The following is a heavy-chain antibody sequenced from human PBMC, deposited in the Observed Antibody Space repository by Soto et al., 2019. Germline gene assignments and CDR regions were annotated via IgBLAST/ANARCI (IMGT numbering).Heavy chain of an antibody. D-gene: IGHD6-13*01. CDR2: ITSTGGPT. CDR1: GFPFSTYE. J-gene: IGHJ4*02. CDR3: VKGCWSDY. Sequence: EVQLLESGGGLIQPGGSLRLSCAASGFPFSTYEMTWARQSPGKGLEWVAFITSTGGPTYYADSVRGRFTISRDNSKNALYLQMHSLRVEDTARYFWVKGCWSDYWGQGTLVTVSS. V-gene: IGHV3-23*01.